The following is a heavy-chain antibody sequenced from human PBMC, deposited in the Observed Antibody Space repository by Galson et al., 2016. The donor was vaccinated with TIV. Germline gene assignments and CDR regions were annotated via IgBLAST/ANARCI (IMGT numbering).Heavy chain of an antibody. CDR3: AREYYYYAMDV. Sequence: SVKVSCKASGYTFTSYGINWVQQVPGQGLEWVGWISAYNGNTNYAQMLQGRVTMTTDTSTSTAYMELRSLRSDDTAVYYCAREYYYYAMDVWGQGTTVTVSS. J-gene: IGHJ6*02. V-gene: IGHV1-18*01. CDR2: ISAYNGNT. CDR1: GYTFTSYG.